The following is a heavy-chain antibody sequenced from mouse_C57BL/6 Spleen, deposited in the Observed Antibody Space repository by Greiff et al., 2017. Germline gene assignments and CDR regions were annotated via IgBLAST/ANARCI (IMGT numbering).Heavy chain of an antibody. J-gene: IGHJ2*01. D-gene: IGHD1-1*01. CDR1: GFTFSDFY. V-gene: IGHV7-1*01. CDR3: ARDLYGDFDY. Sequence: EVKLVDSGGGLVQSGRSLRLSCATSGFTFSDFYMEWVRQAPGKGLEWIAASRNKANDYTTEYSASVKGRFIVSRDTSQSILYLQMNALRAEDTAIYYCARDLYGDFDYWGQGTTLTVSS. CDR2: SRNKANDYTT.